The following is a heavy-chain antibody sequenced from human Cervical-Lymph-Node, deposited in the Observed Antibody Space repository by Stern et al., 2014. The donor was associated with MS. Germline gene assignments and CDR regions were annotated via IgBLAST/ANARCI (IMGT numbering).Heavy chain of an antibody. J-gene: IGHJ4*02. CDR3: ARSPPYYEFWNDYYYFDY. CDR2: IDWDDDK. D-gene: IGHD3-3*01. Sequence: QITLKESGPALVKPTQTLTLTCTFSGFSLSTSGMRASWIRQPPGKALEWLVRIDWDDDKFYSTSLKTRLTISKDTSKNQVVLTMTNMDPVDTATYYCARSPPYYEFWNDYYYFDYWGQGTLVAVSS. V-gene: IGHV2-70*04. CDR1: GFSLSTSGMR.